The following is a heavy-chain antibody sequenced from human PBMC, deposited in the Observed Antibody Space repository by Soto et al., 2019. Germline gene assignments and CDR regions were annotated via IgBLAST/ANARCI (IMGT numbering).Heavy chain of an antibody. D-gene: IGHD2-2*01. Sequence: SETLSLTCAVSGGSISSGGYSWSWIRQPPGKGLEWIGYIYHSGSTYYNPSLKSRVTISVDRSKNQLSLRVTSVTAADTAIYYCVRYCSGASCYGGAAPAGNFFDYWGQGTLVTVSS. CDR2: IYHSGST. CDR3: VRYCSGASCYGGAAPAGNFFDY. CDR1: GGSISSGGYS. J-gene: IGHJ4*02. V-gene: IGHV4-30-2*01.